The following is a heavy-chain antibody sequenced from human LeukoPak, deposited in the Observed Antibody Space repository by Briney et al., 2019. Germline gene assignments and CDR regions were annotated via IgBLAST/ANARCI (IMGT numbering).Heavy chain of an antibody. J-gene: IGHJ5*02. Sequence: SETLSLTCTVSGGSISSSSYYWGWIRQPPGKGLEWIGSIYYSGSTYYNPSLKSRVTVSVDTSKNQFSLKLRSVTAADTAVYYCASVLGYCSSTSCYPYRFDPWGQGALVTVSS. CDR2: IYYSGST. D-gene: IGHD2-2*01. CDR3: ASVLGYCSSTSCYPYRFDP. V-gene: IGHV4-39*01. CDR1: GGSISSSSYY.